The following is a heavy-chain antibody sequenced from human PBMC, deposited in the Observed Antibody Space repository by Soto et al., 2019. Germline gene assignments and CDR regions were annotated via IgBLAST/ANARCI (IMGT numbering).Heavy chain of an antibody. V-gene: IGHV1-18*01. J-gene: IGHJ6*03. CDR3: ARDASFYDFWSGYQLDV. CDR1: GYTFTSYG. Sequence: ASVKVSCKASGYTFTSYGISWVRQDPGQGLEWMGWISAYNGNTNYAQKLQGRVTMTTDTSTSTAYMELRSLRSDDTAVYYCARDASFYDFWSGYQLDVWGKGTTVTVS. D-gene: IGHD3-3*01. CDR2: ISAYNGNT.